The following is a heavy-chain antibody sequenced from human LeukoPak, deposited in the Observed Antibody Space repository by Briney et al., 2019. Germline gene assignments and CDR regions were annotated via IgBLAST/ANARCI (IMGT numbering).Heavy chain of an antibody. J-gene: IGHJ4*02. CDR1: GATFSSYA. V-gene: IGHV1-69*13. Sequence: ASVKVSCKASGATFSSYAISWVRQAPGQGLGWMGGIIRIFGTENYAQKFQGRVTITADESTSTAYMELSSLRSEDTAVYYCARVGLLPYFDYWGQGTLVTVSS. D-gene: IGHD2-21*02. CDR2: IIRIFGTE. CDR3: ARVGLLPYFDY.